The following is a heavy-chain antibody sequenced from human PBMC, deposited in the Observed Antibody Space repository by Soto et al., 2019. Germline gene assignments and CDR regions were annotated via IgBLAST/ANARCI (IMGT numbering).Heavy chain of an antibody. CDR1: GFTFSSYW. D-gene: IGHD3-9*01. V-gene: IGHV3-7*01. Sequence: GSLRLSCAASGFTFSSYWMSWVRQAPGKGLEWVANIKQDGSEKYYVDSVKGRFTISRDNAKNSLYLQMNSLRAEDTAVYYCARGWRYFDWLPQGAAFDIWGQGTMVTVSS. CDR2: IKQDGSEK. J-gene: IGHJ3*02. CDR3: ARGWRYFDWLPQGAAFDI.